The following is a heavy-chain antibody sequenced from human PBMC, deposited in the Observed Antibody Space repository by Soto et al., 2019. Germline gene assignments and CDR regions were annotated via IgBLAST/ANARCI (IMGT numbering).Heavy chain of an antibody. J-gene: IGHJ5*02. V-gene: IGHV4-39*01. D-gene: IGHD5-18*01. CDR1: GASISSSSFY. CDR2: IYYDGGT. CDR3: ARGVPYSYGYVSWFDP. Sequence: SETLSLTCTVSGASISSSSFYWGWIRQPPGKGLESIANIYYDGGTYYNPSLKSRVTISLDTSKNQFSLKLSSVTAADTAVYYCARGVPYSYGYVSWFDPWGQGTLVTVSS.